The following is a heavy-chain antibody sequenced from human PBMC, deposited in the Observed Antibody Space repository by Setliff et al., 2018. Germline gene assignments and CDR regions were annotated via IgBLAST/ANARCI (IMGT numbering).Heavy chain of an antibody. Sequence: PSETLSLTCAVSGYSISSGYYRGWIRQPPGKGLEWIGSIYHSGSTYYNPSLKSRVTISVDTSKNQFSLKLSSVTAADTAVYYCARLYIVVVVAATPAWFDPWGQGTLVTVSS. D-gene: IGHD2-15*01. J-gene: IGHJ5*02. CDR1: GYSISSGYY. CDR3: ARLYIVVVVAATPAWFDP. V-gene: IGHV4-38-2*01. CDR2: IYHSGST.